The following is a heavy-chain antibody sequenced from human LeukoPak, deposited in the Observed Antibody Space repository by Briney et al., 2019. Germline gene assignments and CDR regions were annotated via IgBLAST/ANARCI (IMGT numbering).Heavy chain of an antibody. Sequence: SETLSLTCTVSGGSISSGSYSWSWLRQPAGRGLEWIGRIYTSGSTNYNPSLKSRVTISVDTSKNRFSLKLSSVTAADTAVYYCARGKNDYGDYVFDYWGQGTLVTVSS. D-gene: IGHD4-17*01. CDR1: GGSISSGSYS. J-gene: IGHJ4*02. V-gene: IGHV4-61*02. CDR3: ARGKNDYGDYVFDY. CDR2: IYTSGST.